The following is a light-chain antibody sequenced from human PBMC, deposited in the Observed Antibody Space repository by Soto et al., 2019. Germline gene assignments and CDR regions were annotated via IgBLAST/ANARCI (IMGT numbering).Light chain of an antibody. Sequence: QSVLTQPASVSGSPGQSITISCTGTSSDVGGYNYVSWYQQHPGKAPKLMIYEVSNRPSGVSNRLSGSKSGNTASLTISGLQAEDEADYYCSSYTSSSTYVFGTGTKGTVL. CDR3: SSYTSSSTYV. CDR1: SSDVGGYNY. CDR2: EVS. V-gene: IGLV2-14*01. J-gene: IGLJ1*01.